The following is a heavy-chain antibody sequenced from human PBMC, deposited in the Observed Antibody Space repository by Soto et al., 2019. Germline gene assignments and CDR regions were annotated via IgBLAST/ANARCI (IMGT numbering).Heavy chain of an antibody. V-gene: IGHV6-1*01. CDR3: ASRGYCSSTSCYTYAFDT. D-gene: IGHD2-2*02. J-gene: IGHJ3*02. Sequence: WVRQSPSRGLEWLGRTYYRSKWYNDYAVSVKSRITINPDTSKNQFSLQLNSVTPEDTAVYYCASRGYCSSTSCYTYAFDTWGQGTMVTVSS. CDR2: TYYRSKWYN.